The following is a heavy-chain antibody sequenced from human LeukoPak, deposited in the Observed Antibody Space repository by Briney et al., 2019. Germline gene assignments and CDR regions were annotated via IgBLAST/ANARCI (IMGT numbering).Heavy chain of an antibody. D-gene: IGHD3-16*01. Sequence: PSVTLSLTCTVSGDSINRSVFWGWIRQPPGKGLDWIGSLDDSGSSYYNLPLFIRVHMSAYTSQKQFSLTLSSVTAADTAVYYCPRSYSDTYGYSGRFFEYSGEGDLVTVSS. J-gene: IGHJ4*02. CDR2: LDDSGSS. CDR3: PRSYSDTYGYSGRFFEY. V-gene: IGHV4-38-2*02. CDR1: GDSINRSVF.